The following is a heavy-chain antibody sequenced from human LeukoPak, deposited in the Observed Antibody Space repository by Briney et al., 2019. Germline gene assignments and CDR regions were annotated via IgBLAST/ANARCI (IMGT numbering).Heavy chain of an antibody. CDR1: GFTFSSYA. V-gene: IGHV3-23*01. D-gene: IGHD3-10*01. CDR3: ARGMVYYYYMDV. Sequence: SGGSLRLSCAASGFTFSSYAMSWVRQAPGKGLEWVSAISGSGGSTYYADSVKGRFTISRDNSKNTLYLQMNSLRLEDTAVYYCARGMVYYYYMDVWGKGTTVTVSS. J-gene: IGHJ6*03. CDR2: ISGSGGST.